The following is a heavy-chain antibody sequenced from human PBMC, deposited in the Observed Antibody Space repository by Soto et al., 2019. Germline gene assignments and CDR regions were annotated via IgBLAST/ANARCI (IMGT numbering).Heavy chain of an antibody. D-gene: IGHD3-10*01. J-gene: IGHJ6*01. CDR2: IKGITDGGTT. CDR3: ISVSGNILQTRATYG. V-gene: IGHV3-15*01. Sequence: GKGLEWVGRIKGITDGGTTGYTAPVKGRFTISRDDSKNTLYLEMNSLKTEDTAPYYCISVSGNILQTRATYG.